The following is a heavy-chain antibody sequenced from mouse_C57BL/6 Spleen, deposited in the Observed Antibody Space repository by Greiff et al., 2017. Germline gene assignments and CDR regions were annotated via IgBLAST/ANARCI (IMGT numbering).Heavy chain of an antibody. J-gene: IGHJ3*01. CDR3: ARDHYDYDVGFAY. D-gene: IGHD2-4*01. Sequence: QVQLKQSGPGLVQPSQSLSITCTVSGFSLTSYGVHWVRQSPGKGLEWLGVIWSGGSTDYNAAFISRLSITKDNSKSQVFFKMNSLQADDTAIYYCARDHYDYDVGFAYWGQGTLVTVSA. CDR1: GFSLTSYG. CDR2: IWSGGST. V-gene: IGHV2-2*01.